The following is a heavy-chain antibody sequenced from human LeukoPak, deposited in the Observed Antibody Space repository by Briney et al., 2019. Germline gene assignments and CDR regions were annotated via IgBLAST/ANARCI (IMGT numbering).Heavy chain of an antibody. J-gene: IGHJ3*02. CDR3: ARDFGDSSGGGFDI. CDR2: ISNSGNT. V-gene: IGHV4-59*12. Sequence: PSETLSLTCTVSGASISGFYWSWIRQPPGRGLEWVGYISNSGNTNYNPSLKSRVTMSVDTSKNHFSLKLTSVAAADAALYCCARDFGDSSGGGFDIWGQGTMVTVSS. D-gene: IGHD3-22*01. CDR1: GASISGFY.